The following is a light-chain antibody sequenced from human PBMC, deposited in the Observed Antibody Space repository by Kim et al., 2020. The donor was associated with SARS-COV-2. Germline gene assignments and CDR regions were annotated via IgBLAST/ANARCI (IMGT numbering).Light chain of an antibody. CDR2: EDN. Sequence: TVSISCTRSSGSIASNYVQWYQQRPGGAPTTVIYEDNHRPSGVPDRFSGSIDSSSNSASLTISGLKTEDEADYYCQSYDSSNHVVFGGGTQLTVL. J-gene: IGLJ2*01. V-gene: IGLV6-57*03. CDR1: SGSIASNY. CDR3: QSYDSSNHVV.